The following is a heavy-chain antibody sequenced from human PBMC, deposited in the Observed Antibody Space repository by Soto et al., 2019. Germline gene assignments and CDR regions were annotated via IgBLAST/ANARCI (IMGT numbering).Heavy chain of an antibody. D-gene: IGHD3-10*01. CDR2: VNPIVSMS. CDR1: GDTFNFYS. V-gene: IGHV1-69*02. J-gene: IGHJ4*02. CDR3: ASLYGSGYRAFDY. Sequence: QVQLVQSGAEVKRPGSSVKVSCKASGDTFNFYSINWVRQAPGLGLEWMGRVNPIVSMSNYAQKFQGRVTMTADKSTSTAYMELSSLRSEATAIYYCASLYGSGYRAFDYWGQGALVTVSS.